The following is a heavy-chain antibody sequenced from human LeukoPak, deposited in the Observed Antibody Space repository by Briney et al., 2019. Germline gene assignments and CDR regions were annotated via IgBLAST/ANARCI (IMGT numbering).Heavy chain of an antibody. CDR1: GFTFSSYW. CDR3: ARGRDVYNYYVHDSFDI. V-gene: IGHV3-74*01. CDR2: INSDGSST. Sequence: PGGSLRLSCAASGFTFSSYWMHWVRQPPGKGLVWVSRINSDGSSTTYADSVKGRFTISRDNAKNTLHLQMNSLRAEDTAVYYCARGRDVYNYYVHDSFDIWGQGTMVTVSS. J-gene: IGHJ3*02. D-gene: IGHD5-24*01.